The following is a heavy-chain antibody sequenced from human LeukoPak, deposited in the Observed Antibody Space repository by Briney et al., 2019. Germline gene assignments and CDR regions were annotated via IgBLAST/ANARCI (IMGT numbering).Heavy chain of an antibody. CDR1: GFTFSDYY. D-gene: IGHD6-13*01. Sequence: GGSLRLSCAASGFTFSDYYMSWIRQAPGKGLEWVSYISSSGTTIYYADSVKGRFTVSRDNTEHSLYLQMNSLRAEDTAVYYCAGGAAAAWQRKTFDPWGQGTLVTVPS. J-gene: IGHJ5*02. CDR2: ISSSGTTI. V-gene: IGHV3-11*04. CDR3: AGGAAAAWQRKTFDP.